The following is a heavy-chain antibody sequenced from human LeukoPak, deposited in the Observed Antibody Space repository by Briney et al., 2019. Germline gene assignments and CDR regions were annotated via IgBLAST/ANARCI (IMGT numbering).Heavy chain of an antibody. CDR2: IYVTGT. Sequence: SETLSLTCTVSGGSIGTYYWSWIRQSPGKGLEWIGYIYVTGTRYNPYLQSRVSISVDRSRNQFFLKMSSVTAADTAVYYCARHIGGGIEDMDVWGKGTKVIVSS. D-gene: IGHD3-16*02. CDR3: ARHIGGGIEDMDV. V-gene: IGHV4-59*08. J-gene: IGHJ6*03. CDR1: GGSIGTYY.